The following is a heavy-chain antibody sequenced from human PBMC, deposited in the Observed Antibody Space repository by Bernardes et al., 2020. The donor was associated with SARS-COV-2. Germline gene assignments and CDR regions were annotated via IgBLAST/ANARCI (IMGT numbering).Heavy chain of an antibody. CDR1: GFPFEDYS. CDR2: IIWDGSKS. J-gene: IGHJ4*02. CDR3: ARAAYSSSWYITS. V-gene: IGHV3-43*01. D-gene: IGHD6-13*01. Sequence: GGSLRLSCEASGFPFEDYSMHWVRQAPGKGLEWVSLIIWDGSKSYYADSVKGRFTISRDNNRRSLYLQMNGLRGDDSAIYYCARAAYSSSWYITSWGQGTRVSVSS.